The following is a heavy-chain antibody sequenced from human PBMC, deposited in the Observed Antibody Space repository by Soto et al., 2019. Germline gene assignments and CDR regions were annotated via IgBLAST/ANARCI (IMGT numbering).Heavy chain of an antibody. Sequence: SGPTLVNPTQTLTLTCTFSGFSLSTSGMCVSWIRQPPGKALEWLARIDWDDDKYYSTSLKTRLTISKDTSKNQVVLTMTNMDPVDTATYYCARMLSTEEDYYYYFLDVWAKGTSVTGSS. V-gene: IGHV2-70*11. J-gene: IGHJ6*03. D-gene: IGHD2-2*01. CDR1: GFSLSTSGMC. CDR2: IDWDDDK. CDR3: ARMLSTEEDYYYYFLDV.